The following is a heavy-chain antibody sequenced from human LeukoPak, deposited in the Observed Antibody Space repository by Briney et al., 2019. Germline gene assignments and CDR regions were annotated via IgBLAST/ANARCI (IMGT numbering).Heavy chain of an antibody. J-gene: IGHJ4*02. V-gene: IGHV3-30*18. CDR2: ISYDGSNK. CDR3: AKSSCSSTSCSRIDY. D-gene: IGHD2-2*01. Sequence: GGSLRLSSAASGFTFSSFGMHWVGQAPGKGLVWGAVISYDGSNKYYTDSVKGRFTISRDNSKNTLYLQMNSLRAQDTAVYYWAKSSCSSTSCSRIDYWGQGTLVTVSS. CDR1: GFTFSSFG.